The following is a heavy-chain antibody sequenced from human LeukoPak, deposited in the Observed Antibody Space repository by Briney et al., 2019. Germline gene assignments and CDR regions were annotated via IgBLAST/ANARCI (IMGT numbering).Heavy chain of an antibody. CDR3: ARDRLHGSGTYYDY. CDR1: GGSISSYY. V-gene: IGHV4-59*01. J-gene: IGHJ4*02. CDR2: IFYSGST. D-gene: IGHD3-10*01. Sequence: PSETLSLTCTVSGGSISSYYWSWIRQPPGKGLEWIGYIFYSGSTNYNPSLKSRVTISVDTSKNQFSLKLSSVTAADTAVYYCARDRLHGSGTYYDYWGQGALVTVSS.